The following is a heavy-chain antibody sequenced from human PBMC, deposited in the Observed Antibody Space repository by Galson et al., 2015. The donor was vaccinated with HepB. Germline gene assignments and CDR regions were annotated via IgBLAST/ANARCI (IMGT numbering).Heavy chain of an antibody. CDR2: IRSKAYGGTT. V-gene: IGHV3-49*03. Sequence: LRLSCAASGFTFGDYAMSWFRQAPGKGLEWVGFIRSKAYGGTTEYAASVKGRFTISRDDSKSIAYLQMNSLKTEDTAVYYCTSYYDFWSGYFFDYWGQGTLVTVSS. D-gene: IGHD3-3*01. CDR1: GFTFGDYA. J-gene: IGHJ4*02. CDR3: TSYYDFWSGYFFDY.